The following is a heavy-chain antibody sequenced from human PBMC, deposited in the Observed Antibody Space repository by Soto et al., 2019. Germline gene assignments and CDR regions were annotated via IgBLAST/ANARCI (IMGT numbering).Heavy chain of an antibody. Sequence: QVQLVQSGAEVKKPGASVKVSCKASGYTFTSYGISWVRQAPGQGLEWMGWISAYNGNTNYAQKLQGRVTMTTDTPTSTAYMELRSLRSDDTAVYYCARFCCGYDSNYYGMDVWGQGTTVTVSS. D-gene: IGHD5-12*01. CDR2: ISAYNGNT. J-gene: IGHJ6*02. CDR3: ARFCCGYDSNYYGMDV. V-gene: IGHV1-18*01. CDR1: GYTFTSYG.